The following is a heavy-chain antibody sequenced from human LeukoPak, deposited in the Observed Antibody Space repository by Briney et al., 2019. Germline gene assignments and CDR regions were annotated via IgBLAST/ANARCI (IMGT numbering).Heavy chain of an antibody. D-gene: IGHD6-13*01. J-gene: IGHJ4*02. CDR3: ARDYEAAAGLFDY. CDR1: GFTFSSYG. CDR2: IRYDGSNK. Sequence: GGSLRLSCAASGFTFSSYGMHWVRQAPGKGLEWVAFIRYDGSNKYYADSVKGRFTISRDNAKNSLYLQMNSLRAEDTAVYYCARDYEAAAGLFDYWGQGTLVTVSS. V-gene: IGHV3-30*02.